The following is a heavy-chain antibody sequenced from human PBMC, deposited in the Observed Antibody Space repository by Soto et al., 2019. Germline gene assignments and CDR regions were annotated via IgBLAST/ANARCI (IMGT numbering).Heavy chain of an antibody. CDR2: VYYSGTT. CDR1: GDSISISSYY. J-gene: IGHJ2*01. CDR3: ARQDWGARRYCDL. V-gene: IGHV4-39*01. Sequence: QLQLQESGPGLVKPSETLSLTCSVSGDSISISSYYWGWIRQPPGKGLEWIGSVYYSGTTYYNPSLKSRVTISVDTSKNQFSLKLSSVTAADTAVYYCARQDWGARRYCDLWGRGSLVTVSS. D-gene: IGHD7-27*01.